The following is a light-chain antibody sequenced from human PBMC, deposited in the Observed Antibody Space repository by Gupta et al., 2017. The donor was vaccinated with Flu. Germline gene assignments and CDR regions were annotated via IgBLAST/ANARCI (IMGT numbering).Light chain of an antibody. J-gene: IGKJ3*01. CDR3: QQRNRDHLSFT. V-gene: IGKV1-9*01. CDR1: QGISSY. Sequence: DIQLTQSPSFLSASVGDRVTITCRASQGISSYLAWYQQKPGKAPKLLIYAASTLQRGVPSRFSGSGGGTEVNLTISSRQPEDFETYYCQQRNRDHLSFTFGHGTKVDIK. CDR2: AAS.